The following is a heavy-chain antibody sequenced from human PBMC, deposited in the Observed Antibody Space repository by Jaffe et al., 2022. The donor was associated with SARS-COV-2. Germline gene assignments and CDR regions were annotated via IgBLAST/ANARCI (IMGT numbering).Heavy chain of an antibody. V-gene: IGHV2-70*01. CDR1: GFSLSTSGMC. CDR2: IDWDDDK. Sequence: QVTLRESGPALVKPTQTLTLTCTFSGFSLSTSGMCVSWIRQPPGKALEWLALIDWDDDKYYSTSLKTRLTISKDTSKNQVVLTMTNMDPVDTATYYCARAVATSYYYYYMDVWGKGTTVTVSS. D-gene: IGHD5-12*01. CDR3: ARAVATSYYYYYMDV. J-gene: IGHJ6*03.